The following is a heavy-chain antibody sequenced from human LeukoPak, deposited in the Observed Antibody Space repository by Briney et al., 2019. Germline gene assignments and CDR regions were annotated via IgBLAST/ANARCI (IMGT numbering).Heavy chain of an antibody. D-gene: IGHD5-24*01. CDR2: ISTYSGNT. J-gene: IGHJ4*02. CDR1: GYSFTRYE. CDR3: ARDAYNSRYFDY. V-gene: IGHV1-18*01. Sequence: ASVKVSCKASGYSFTRYEISWVRQAPGQGLEWMGWISTYSGNTNYAQRLHGRVTMTTDTSTTTAYMELRNLRSDDTAVYYCARDAYNSRYFDYWGQGTLVTVSS.